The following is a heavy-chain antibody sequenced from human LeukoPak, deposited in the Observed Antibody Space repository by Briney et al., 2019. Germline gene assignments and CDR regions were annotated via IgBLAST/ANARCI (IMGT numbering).Heavy chain of an antibody. CDR1: GYTFTGYY. V-gene: IGHV1-2*02. CDR2: INPNSGGT. J-gene: IGHJ6*02. D-gene: IGHD3-10*01. CDR3: AREGSGTRDYYGMDV. Sequence: GASVKVSCKASGYTFTGYYTHWVRQAPGQGLEWMGWINPNSGGTNYAQKFQGRVTMTRDTSISTAYMELSRLRSDDTAVYYCAREGSGTRDYYGMDVWGQGTTVTVSS.